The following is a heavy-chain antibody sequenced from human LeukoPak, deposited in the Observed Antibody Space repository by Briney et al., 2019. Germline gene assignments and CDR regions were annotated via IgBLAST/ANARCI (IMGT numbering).Heavy chain of an antibody. CDR1: GYIFTSFG. CDR3: VREGRDGGSRWSFDY. Sequence: ASVRVSCKASGYIFTSFGISWVRQAPGQGLEWMGWISAYNGDKISAQKFQGRVTMTTDTSATTAYMELRSLRSDDTAVYYCVREGRDGGSRWSFDYWGQGILVTVSS. V-gene: IGHV1-18*01. CDR2: ISAYNGDK. D-gene: IGHD6-13*01. J-gene: IGHJ4*02.